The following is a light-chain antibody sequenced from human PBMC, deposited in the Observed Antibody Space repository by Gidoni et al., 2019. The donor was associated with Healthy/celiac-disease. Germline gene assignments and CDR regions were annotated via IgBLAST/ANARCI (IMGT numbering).Light chain of an antibody. CDR2: GAS. CDR3: PQDGHSPGT. V-gene: IGKV3-20*01. Sequence: PGPLALTPGERATLSCRASQSVSSSYLAWYQQKPGQAPRLLIYGASSRATGITDSLSRRGLGTNFALFLSKLEPEDFAVYSCPQDGHSPGTFGEGTKVEIK. CDR1: QSVSSSY. J-gene: IGKJ4*02.